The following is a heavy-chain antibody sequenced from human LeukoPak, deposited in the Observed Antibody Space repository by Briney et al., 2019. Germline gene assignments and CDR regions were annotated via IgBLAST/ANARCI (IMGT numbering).Heavy chain of an antibody. V-gene: IGHV3-23*01. CDR3: ASDILTGDDAFDM. CDR1: GFTFSTYA. D-gene: IGHD3-9*01. Sequence: GGSLRLSCAASGFTFSTYAMSWVRQAPGKGLEWVSLISGSGGGTYYADSVKGRFTVSRDNSKNTLSLQMNSLRAEDTAVYYCASDILTGDDAFDMWGQGTMVTVSS. J-gene: IGHJ3*02. CDR2: ISGSGGGT.